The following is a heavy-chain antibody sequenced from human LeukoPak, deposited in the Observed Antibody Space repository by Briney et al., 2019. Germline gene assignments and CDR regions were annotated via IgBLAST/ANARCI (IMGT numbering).Heavy chain of an antibody. J-gene: IGHJ4*02. CDR3: ARAHRLRLGELSLFPDY. Sequence: ASVKFSCKASGYTFTSYDINWVRQATGQGLEWMGWMNPNSGNTGYAQKFQGRVTMTRNTSISTAYMELSSLRSEDTAVYYCARAHRLRLGELSLFPDYWGQGTLVTVSS. CDR1: GYTFTSYD. D-gene: IGHD3-16*02. V-gene: IGHV1-8*01. CDR2: MNPNSGNT.